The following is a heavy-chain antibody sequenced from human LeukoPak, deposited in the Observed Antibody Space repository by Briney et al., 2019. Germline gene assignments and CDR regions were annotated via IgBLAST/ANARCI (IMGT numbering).Heavy chain of an antibody. V-gene: IGHV4-61*05. CDR2: ICNTEST. D-gene: IGHD5-24*01. CDR1: GGSISSSSYY. J-gene: IGHJ4*02. Sequence: SETLSLTCTVSGGSISSSSYYWGWIRQPPGKGLEWIGYICNTESTKYNPSLKSRVSMSVDTSQNQSSLKLISVTASDTAVYYCAIHRWLPYYFDSWGQGTLVAVSS. CDR3: AIHRWLPYYFDS.